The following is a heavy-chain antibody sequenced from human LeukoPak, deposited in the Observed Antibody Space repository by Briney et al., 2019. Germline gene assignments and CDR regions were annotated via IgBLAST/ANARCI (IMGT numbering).Heavy chain of an antibody. D-gene: IGHD3-10*01. Sequence: PSETLSLTCTVSGGSISSYYWSWIRQPPGKGLEWIGYIYYSGSTNYNPSLKSRVTISVDTSKNQFSLKLSSVTAADTAVYYCARDQLLWFGGGGAFDIWGQGTMVTVSS. CDR3: ARDQLLWFGGGGAFDI. CDR1: GGSISSYY. CDR2: IYYSGST. V-gene: IGHV4-59*01. J-gene: IGHJ3*02.